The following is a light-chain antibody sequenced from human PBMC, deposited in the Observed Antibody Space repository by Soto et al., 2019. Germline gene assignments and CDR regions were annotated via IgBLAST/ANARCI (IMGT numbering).Light chain of an antibody. J-gene: IGLJ1*01. Sequence: QSALTQPASVSGSPGQSITISCTGTNSDVGTYNLVSWYQQHPGKAPKLMIYDVSKRPSGVSNRFSGSKSGNTASLTISGLQAEDEADYYCCSYAGSSTYVFGTGTKVTVL. CDR3: CSYAGSSTYV. CDR2: DVS. CDR1: NSDVGTYNL. V-gene: IGLV2-23*02.